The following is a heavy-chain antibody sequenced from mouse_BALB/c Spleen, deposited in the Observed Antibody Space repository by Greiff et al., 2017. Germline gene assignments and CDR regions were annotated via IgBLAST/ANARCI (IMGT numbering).Heavy chain of an antibody. Sequence: EVQGVESGGGLVQPGGSRKLSCAASGFTFSSFGMHWVRQAPEKGLEWVAYISSGSSTIYYADTVKGRFTISRDNPKNTLFLQMTSLRSEDTAMYYCASHDYDAMDYWGQGTSVTVSS. CDR1: GFTFSSFG. CDR3: ASHDYDAMDY. J-gene: IGHJ4*01. CDR2: ISSGSSTI. V-gene: IGHV5-17*02.